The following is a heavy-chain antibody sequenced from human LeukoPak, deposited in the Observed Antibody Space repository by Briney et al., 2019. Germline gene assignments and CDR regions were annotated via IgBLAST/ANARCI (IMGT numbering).Heavy chain of an antibody. J-gene: IGHJ6*02. Sequence: GASVKVSCKASGYTFTGYYMHWVRQAPGQGLEWMGWINPNSGGTSYAQKFQGRVTMTRDTSISTAYMELSRLRSDDTAVYYCARDRDVVGFWSGYYTDYYYGMDVWGQGTTVTVSS. CDR1: GYTFTGYY. V-gene: IGHV1-2*02. D-gene: IGHD3-3*01. CDR2: INPNSGGT. CDR3: ARDRDVVGFWSGYYTDYYYGMDV.